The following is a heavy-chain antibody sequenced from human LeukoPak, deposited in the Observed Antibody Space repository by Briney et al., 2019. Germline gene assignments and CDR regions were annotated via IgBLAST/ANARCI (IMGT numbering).Heavy chain of an antibody. D-gene: IGHD3-10*01. CDR1: GGTFSSYA. CDR2: IIPIFGTA. Sequence: ASVKASCKASGGTFSSYAISWVRQAPGQGLEWMGGIIPIFGTANYAQKFQGRVTITADESTSTAYMELSSLRSEDTAVYYCATLVTITVSDAFDIWGQGTMVTVSS. CDR3: ATLVTITVSDAFDI. J-gene: IGHJ3*02. V-gene: IGHV1-69*13.